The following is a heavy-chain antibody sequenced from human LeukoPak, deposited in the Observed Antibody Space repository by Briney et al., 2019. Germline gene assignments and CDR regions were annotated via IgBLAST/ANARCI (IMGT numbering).Heavy chain of an antibody. D-gene: IGHD2-2*01. CDR2: IYYSGST. Sequence: SETLSLTCTVSGGSISSYYWSWIRQPPGKGLEWIGYIYYSGSTNYNPSLKSRVTISVDTSKNQFSLKLSSVTAADTAVYYCARRPLNCSSTSCPFPFDYWGQGTLVTVSS. V-gene: IGHV4-59*12. CDR1: GGSISSYY. J-gene: IGHJ4*02. CDR3: ARRPLNCSSTSCPFPFDY.